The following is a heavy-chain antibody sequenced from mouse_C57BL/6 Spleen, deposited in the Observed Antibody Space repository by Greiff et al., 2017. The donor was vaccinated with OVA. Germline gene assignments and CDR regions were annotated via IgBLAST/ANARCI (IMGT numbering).Heavy chain of an antibody. V-gene: IGHV10-1*01. CDR1: GFSFNTYA. CDR2: IRSKSNNYAT. CDR3: VRSYYGSSYGSFYYAMDY. D-gene: IGHD1-1*01. Sequence: EAGGGLVPPTGSLKLSCAASGFSFNTYAMTWVRQAPGKGLEWVARIRSKSNNYATYYADSVKNRFTISRDDSESMLYLQINNLKTEDTAMYYCVRSYYGSSYGSFYYAMDYWGQGTSVTVSS. J-gene: IGHJ4*01.